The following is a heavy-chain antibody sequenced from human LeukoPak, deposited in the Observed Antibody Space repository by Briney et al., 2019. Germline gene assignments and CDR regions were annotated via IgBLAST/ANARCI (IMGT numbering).Heavy chain of an antibody. D-gene: IGHD6-13*01. V-gene: IGHV4-4*07. CDR2: IYTSGST. J-gene: IGHJ4*02. CDR3: ARQRPQAAGTDFDY. Sequence: SETLSLTCTVSGGYISSYYWSWIRQPAGKGLEWIGRIYTSGSTNYNPSLKSRVTMSVDTSKNQFSLKLSSVTAADTAVYYCARQRPQAAGTDFDYWGQGTLVTVSS. CDR1: GGYISSYY.